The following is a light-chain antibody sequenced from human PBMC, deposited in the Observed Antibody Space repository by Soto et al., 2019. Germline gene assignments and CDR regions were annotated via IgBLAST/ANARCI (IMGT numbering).Light chain of an antibody. Sequence: QSVLTQPHSVSATPGQKVTITCSGSTPNIGRNFISWYQQVPGTAPKLLIYDNNQRPLGIPDRFSGSKSGTSGTLDISGLQTGDEADYYCGAWDTNLGAGVFGTVTKVTV. CDR2: DNN. CDR1: TPNIGRNF. V-gene: IGLV1-51*01. J-gene: IGLJ1*01. CDR3: GAWDTNLGAGV.